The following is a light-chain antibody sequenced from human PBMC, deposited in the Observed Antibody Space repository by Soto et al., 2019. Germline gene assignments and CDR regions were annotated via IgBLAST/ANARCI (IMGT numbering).Light chain of an antibody. CDR1: SSDVGGYGY. Sequence: QSVLTQPPSASGSPGQSVTISCTGTSSDVGGYGYVSWYQQHPGKAPKLMIFEVTKRASGVPNRFSGSKSGNTASLTVSGLQADDEADYYCSSYAGINTDVVFGGGTKLTVL. CDR2: EVT. J-gene: IGLJ2*01. V-gene: IGLV2-8*01. CDR3: SSYAGINTDVV.